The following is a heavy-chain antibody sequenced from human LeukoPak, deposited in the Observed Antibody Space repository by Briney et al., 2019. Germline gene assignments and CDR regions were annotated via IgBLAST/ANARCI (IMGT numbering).Heavy chain of an antibody. Sequence: GGSLRLSCAASGFTFSTYSMNWVRQAPGKGLEWVSSITSSSSIYYADSVKGRFTISRDNAKNSLYLQMNSLRAEDTAAYYCVGYNWFDPWGQGTLVTVSS. CDR3: VGYNWFDP. D-gene: IGHD3-16*01. V-gene: IGHV3-21*01. J-gene: IGHJ5*02. CDR1: GFTFSTYS. CDR2: ITSSSSI.